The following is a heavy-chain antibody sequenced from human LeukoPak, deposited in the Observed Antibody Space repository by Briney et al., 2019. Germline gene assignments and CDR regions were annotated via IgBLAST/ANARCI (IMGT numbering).Heavy chain of an antibody. V-gene: IGHV4-59*01. CDR1: GGSLSSYF. CDR3: ARAPGIAAAGTHFDF. CDR2: IYYSGSA. D-gene: IGHD6-13*01. Sequence: SETLSLTCTVSGGSLSSYFSCWSWPPPGKGLGWVWYIYYSGSARYNPSPQSRVTISVDTSKTQFSLKLSSVTAGDTAGYYCARAPGIAAAGTHFDFWGQGTLVTVSS. J-gene: IGHJ4*02.